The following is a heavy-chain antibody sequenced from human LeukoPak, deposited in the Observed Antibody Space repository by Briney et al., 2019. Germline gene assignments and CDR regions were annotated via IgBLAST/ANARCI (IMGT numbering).Heavy chain of an antibody. CDR2: ISPNSGGT. CDR3: ASHPPNSGYRH. D-gene: IGHD3-22*01. J-gene: IGHJ4*02. Sequence: ASVKVSCTASSYTFYYMHWVRQAPGQGLEWMGWISPNSGGTNYAQKFQGRVTLTRDTSISTVYMELSSLRSDDTAVYYFASHPPNSGYRHWGQGTLVTVSS. V-gene: IGHV1-2*02. CDR1: SYTFYY.